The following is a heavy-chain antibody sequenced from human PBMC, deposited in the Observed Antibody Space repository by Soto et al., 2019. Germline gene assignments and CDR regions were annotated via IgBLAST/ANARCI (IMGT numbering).Heavy chain of an antibody. D-gene: IGHD3-10*01. CDR1: GVTFTSSS. J-gene: IGHJ4*01. V-gene: IGHV1-58*01. Sequence: SGKGSCKASGVTFTSSSVQWVRQARGQRLEWIGWIVVGSGNTNYAQKFQERVTITRDMSTSTAYMELSSLRSEDTAVYYCAADHVYYYGSGSYMFDYRG. CDR3: AADHVYYYGSGSYMFDY. CDR2: IVVGSGNT.